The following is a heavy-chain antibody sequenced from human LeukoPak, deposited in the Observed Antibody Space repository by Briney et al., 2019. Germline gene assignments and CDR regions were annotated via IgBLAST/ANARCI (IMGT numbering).Heavy chain of an antibody. CDR1: RFSLSVFTG. D-gene: IGHD5-12*01. Sequence: PGGSLRLSCAAPRFSLSVFTGCSGSQAPGKGLEWVSYISSSGRTIYYADSVKGRFTISTDNAKNSLYLQMNGLRAEDTAIYYCAHDCALLWGYSGSHWLDPWGQGTLVTVSS. V-gene: IGHV3-48*03. J-gene: IGHJ5*02. CDR3: AHDCALLWGYSGSHWLDP. CDR2: ISSSGRTI.